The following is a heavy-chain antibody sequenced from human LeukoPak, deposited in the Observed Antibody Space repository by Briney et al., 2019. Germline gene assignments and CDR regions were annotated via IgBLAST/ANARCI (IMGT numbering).Heavy chain of an antibody. Sequence: PSETLSLTCTVSGGSISSYYWSWIRQPPGKGLEWIGYIYYSGSTNYNPSLKSRVTISVDTSKNQFSLKLSSVTAADTAMYYCARAGYSDSFDYWGHGTLVTVSS. CDR3: ARAGYSDSFDY. CDR2: IYYSGST. D-gene: IGHD3-22*01. CDR1: GGSISSYY. V-gene: IGHV4-59*01. J-gene: IGHJ4*01.